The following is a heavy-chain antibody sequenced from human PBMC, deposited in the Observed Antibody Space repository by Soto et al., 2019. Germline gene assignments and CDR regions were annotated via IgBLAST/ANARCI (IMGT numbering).Heavy chain of an antibody. Sequence: PGGSLILSCAASGFTFSSYAMHWVRQAPGKGLEYVSAISSNGGSTYYANSVKGRFTISRDNSKNTLYLQMGSLRAEDMAVYYCARFSGYYSDYWGQGTLVTVSS. J-gene: IGHJ4*02. CDR2: ISSNGGST. CDR1: GFTFSSYA. CDR3: ARFSGYYSDY. V-gene: IGHV3-64*01. D-gene: IGHD3-22*01.